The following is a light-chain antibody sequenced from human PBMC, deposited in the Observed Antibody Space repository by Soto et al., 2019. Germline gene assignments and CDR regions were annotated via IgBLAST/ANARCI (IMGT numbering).Light chain of an antibody. J-gene: IGKJ3*01. CDR3: QQANRLPRT. V-gene: IGKV1-12*01. Sequence: DIQMTQSPSSVSASVGDRVTISCRASQGISSNLAWYQQKPGHAPRLLIYAVSSWDTGVPARFSGSGSGTEFTLTISSLQSEDFATYYCQQANRLPRTFGHGTKVDIK. CDR2: AVS. CDR1: QGISSN.